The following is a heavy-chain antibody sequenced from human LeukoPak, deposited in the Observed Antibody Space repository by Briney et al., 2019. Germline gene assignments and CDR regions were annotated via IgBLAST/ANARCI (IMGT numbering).Heavy chain of an antibody. J-gene: IGHJ4*02. Sequence: GGSLRLSCAASGFTFSSYAMSWVRQAPGKGLEWVSAISGSGGSTYYADSVKGRFTISRDNSKNTLYLQMNSLRAEDTAVYYCAKEGTYYDSSGYYYLYYFDYWGQGTLVTVSS. V-gene: IGHV3-23*01. CDR3: AKEGTYYDSSGYYYLYYFDY. CDR2: ISGSGGST. CDR1: GFTFSSYA. D-gene: IGHD3-22*01.